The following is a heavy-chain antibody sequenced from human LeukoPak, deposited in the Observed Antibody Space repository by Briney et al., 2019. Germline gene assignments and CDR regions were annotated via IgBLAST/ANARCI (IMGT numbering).Heavy chain of an antibody. CDR2: ISYDGSNK. J-gene: IGHJ4*02. CDR1: GFTFSSYA. Sequence: GRSLRLSCAASGFTFSSYAMHWVRRAPGKGLEWVAVISYDGSNKYYADSVKGRFTISRDNSKNTLYLQMNSLRAEDTAVYYCARPYSTYFDYWGQGTLVTVSS. CDR3: ARPYSTYFDY. V-gene: IGHV3-30-3*01. D-gene: IGHD4-11*01.